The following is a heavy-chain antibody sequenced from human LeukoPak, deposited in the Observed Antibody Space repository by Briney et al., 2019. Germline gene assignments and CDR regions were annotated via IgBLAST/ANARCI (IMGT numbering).Heavy chain of an antibody. CDR3: AKVHLTYYYDSSGYGFQDY. V-gene: IGHV3-30*18. Sequence: GGSLRLSCAASGFTFSSYAMHWVRQAPGKGLEWVGVISYDGSNTYYVDSVKGRFTISRDNSKNTVYLQMKSLRAEDTAVYYCAKVHLTYYYDSSGYGFQDYWGQGTLVTVSS. CDR2: ISYDGSNT. D-gene: IGHD3-22*01. J-gene: IGHJ4*02. CDR1: GFTFSSYA.